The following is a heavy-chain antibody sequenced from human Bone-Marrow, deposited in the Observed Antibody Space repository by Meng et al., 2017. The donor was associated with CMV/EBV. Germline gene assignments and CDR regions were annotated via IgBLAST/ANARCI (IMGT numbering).Heavy chain of an antibody. D-gene: IGHD5-18*01. CDR2: ISAYNGNT. J-gene: IGHJ4*02. CDR3: ARDRGRGYSYGYVDY. CDR1: GDTFTSYG. V-gene: IGHV1-18*01. Sequence: SGDTFTSYGTGWVRQAPGQGLEWMGWISAYNGNTNYAQKLKGRITMTTDTSTSTAYMELRSLRSDDTAVYYCARDRGRGYSYGYVDYWGQGTLVTVSS.